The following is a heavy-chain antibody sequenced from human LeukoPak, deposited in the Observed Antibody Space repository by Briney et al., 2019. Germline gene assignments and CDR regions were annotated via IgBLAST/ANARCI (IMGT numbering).Heavy chain of an antibody. Sequence: SETLSLTCSVSGYSISSGYYWGWIRQPPGKGLEWIASIYHGGNTFYNPSLKSRVTISVDTPKNQFSLKLSSVTAADTAVYYCARVMTTATTWAFDIWGQGTMVTVSS. CDR2: IYHGGNT. J-gene: IGHJ3*02. D-gene: IGHD4-17*01. CDR3: ARVMTTATTWAFDI. CDR1: GYSISSGYY. V-gene: IGHV4-38-2*02.